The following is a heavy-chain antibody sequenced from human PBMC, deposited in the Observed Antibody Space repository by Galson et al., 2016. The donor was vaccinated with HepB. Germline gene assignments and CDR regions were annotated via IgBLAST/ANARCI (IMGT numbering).Heavy chain of an antibody. CDR3: ARDSIMELLLAGGFDV. CDR1: GFNFSSCA. J-gene: IGHJ3*01. V-gene: IGHV3-33*01. CDR2: IWHDERNK. Sequence: SLRLSCAASGFNFSSCAMHWVRQVPGKEPEWVAVIWHDERNKYYRESVKGRFTVSRDNSKNAMYLEMSSLRAEDTAVYYCARDSIMELLLAGGFDVWGQGTKVIGSS. D-gene: IGHD1-26*01.